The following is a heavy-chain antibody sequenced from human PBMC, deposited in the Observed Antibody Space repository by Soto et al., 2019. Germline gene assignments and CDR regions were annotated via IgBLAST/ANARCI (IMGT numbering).Heavy chain of an antibody. CDR3: ARASAGTFDFDP. CDR2: IGTAGDP. V-gene: IGHV3-13*05. Sequence: GGSLRLSCAASGFTFSSYDMHWVRQATGKGLEWVSAIGTAGDPYYPGSVKGRFTISRENAKNSLYLQMNSLRAGDTAVYYCARASAGTFDFDPWGQGTLVTVSS. D-gene: IGHD6-13*01. CDR1: GFTFSSYD. J-gene: IGHJ5*02.